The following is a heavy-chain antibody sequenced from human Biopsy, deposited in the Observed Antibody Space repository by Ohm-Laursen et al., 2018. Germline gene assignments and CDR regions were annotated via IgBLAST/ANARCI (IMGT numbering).Heavy chain of an antibody. J-gene: IGHJ4*02. CDR3: ARRDYRNGFKFDF. V-gene: IGHV4-59*08. D-gene: IGHD3-16*01. CDR2: IYYTGST. Sequence: GTLSLTCTVSGGSINSYYWSWIRQPPGKGLEWIGYIYYTGSTNYSPSLESRVVMSVDTSKNQFSLRLSSVTAADTAVYYCARRDYRNGFKFDFWGQGTLVTVSS. CDR1: GGSINSYY.